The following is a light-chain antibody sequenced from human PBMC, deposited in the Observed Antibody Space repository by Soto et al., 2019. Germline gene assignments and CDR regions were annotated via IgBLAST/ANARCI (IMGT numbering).Light chain of an antibody. V-gene: IGKV1-39*01. Sequence: DIQMTQSPSSLSASVGDRVTITCRASQSIGNYLNWYQHKPGKAPKLLIYGASSLHSGVPSSFSGSGSGTDFTLTISSLQADDVAKSYCQQTYSTPLTFGGGTKVEIK. J-gene: IGKJ4*01. CDR3: QQTYSTPLT. CDR2: GAS. CDR1: QSIGNY.